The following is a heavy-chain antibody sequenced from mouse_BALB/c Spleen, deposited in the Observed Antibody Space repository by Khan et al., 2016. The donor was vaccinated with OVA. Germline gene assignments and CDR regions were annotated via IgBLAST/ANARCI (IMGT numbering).Heavy chain of an antibody. Sequence: QVQLKQSGAELAKPGASVKMSRKASGYTFTSYWMHWVKQRPGQGLEWIGYINPSTDYTEYNQKFKDKATLTADKSSSTAYMQLTSLTSADSAVYYCTNHGSSSAWFTYWGQGTLVTVSA. V-gene: IGHV1-7*01. J-gene: IGHJ3*01. CDR1: GYTFTSYW. CDR3: TNHGSSSAWFTY. D-gene: IGHD1-1*01. CDR2: INPSTDYT.